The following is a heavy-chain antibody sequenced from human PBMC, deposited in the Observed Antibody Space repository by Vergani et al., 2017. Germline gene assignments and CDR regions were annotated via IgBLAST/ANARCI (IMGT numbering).Heavy chain of an antibody. CDR1: GYSISSGYY. D-gene: IGHD3-22*01. CDR3: ARPYDGRVDFWYFDL. J-gene: IGHJ2*01. CDR2: IYHSGSP. V-gene: IGHV4-38-2*01. Sequence: QVQLQESGPGLVKPSETLSLTCAVSGYSISSGYYWGWIRQSPGKGLDWIGSIYHSGSPYYNPSLKSRVTISADTSKNQLSLKLNSVTAADTAVYYCARPYDGRVDFWYFDLWSRGTLVTVSS.